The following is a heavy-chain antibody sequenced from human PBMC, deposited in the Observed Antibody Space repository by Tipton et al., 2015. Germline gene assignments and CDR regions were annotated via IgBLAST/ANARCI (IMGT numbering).Heavy chain of an antibody. Sequence: QSGAEVKKPGASVKVSCKASGYSFTDFYIHWVRQAPGQGLEWMGWINPNTGVTSHAQKFKGRFTMTRVTSISTAYMDLSRLRPDDTAVYYCARGGRRAITDYWGQGTLVTVSS. CDR1: GYSFTDFY. D-gene: IGHD1-26*01. CDR3: ARGGRRAITDY. CDR2: INPNTGVT. J-gene: IGHJ4*02. V-gene: IGHV1-2*02.